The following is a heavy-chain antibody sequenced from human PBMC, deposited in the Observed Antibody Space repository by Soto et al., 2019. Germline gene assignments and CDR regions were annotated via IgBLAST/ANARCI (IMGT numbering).Heavy chain of an antibody. J-gene: IGHJ4*02. CDR2: ISAYNCNT. CDR3: ATLGHCISNSCPESAFDC. CDR1: GYTFTSYG. Sequence: QVQLVQSGAEVKKPGASVKVSCKASGYTFTSYGISWVRQAPGQGLEWMGWISAYNCNTNYAQKLQGRVTMTTDTAPSPAYKELRSLRSDATAGYYCATLGHCISNSCPESAFDCWGQGTLVTVSS. D-gene: IGHD2-2*01. V-gene: IGHV1-18*01.